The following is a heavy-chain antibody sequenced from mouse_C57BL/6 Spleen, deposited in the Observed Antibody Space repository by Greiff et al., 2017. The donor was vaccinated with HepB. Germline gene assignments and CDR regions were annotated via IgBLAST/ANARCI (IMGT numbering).Heavy chain of an antibody. V-gene: IGHV2-2*01. J-gene: IGHJ4*01. CDR3: ARNNYSNGGAMDY. D-gene: IGHD2-5*01. CDR2: IWSGGST. CDR1: GFSLTSYG. Sequence: VKLVESGPGLVQPSQCLSITCTVSGFSLTSYGVHWVRQSPGKGLEWLGVIWSGGSTDYNAAFISRLSISKDNSKSQVFFKMNSLQADDTAIYYCARNNYSNGGAMDYWGQGTSVTVSS.